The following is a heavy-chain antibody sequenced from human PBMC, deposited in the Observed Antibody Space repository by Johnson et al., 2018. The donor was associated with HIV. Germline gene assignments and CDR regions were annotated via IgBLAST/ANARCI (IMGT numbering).Heavy chain of an antibody. Sequence: VQLVESGGGLIQPWGSLRVSCAASGFSVSGNYMSWVRQAPGKGLEWVSSIYVGDNTYYADSVNGRFTISRDNSENTMYLQMNGLRAEDSAVYYFARAYYDSGGYYPHAFHVWGQGTVVTVSS. J-gene: IGHJ3*01. D-gene: IGHD3-22*01. CDR1: GFSVSGNY. CDR3: ARAYYDSGGYYPHAFHV. CDR2: IYVGDNT. V-gene: IGHV3-53*01.